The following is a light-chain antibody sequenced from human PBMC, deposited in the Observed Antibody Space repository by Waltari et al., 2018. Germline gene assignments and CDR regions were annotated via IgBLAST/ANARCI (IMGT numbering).Light chain of an antibody. V-gene: IGKV3D-15*01. CDR2: GAS. J-gene: IGKJ3*01. CDR3: QETSNLFT. Sequence: PGETATISCRTSQSVSSKLAWYQQKPGQAPRLLIYGASSRATGIPDRFNGSGSGTDFTRTISSLEPEDFAVYYCQETSNLFTFGPGTKLDIK. CDR1: QSVSSK.